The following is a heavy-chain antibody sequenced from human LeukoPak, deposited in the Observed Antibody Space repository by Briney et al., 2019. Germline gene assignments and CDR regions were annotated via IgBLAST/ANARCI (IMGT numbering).Heavy chain of an antibody. D-gene: IGHD1-26*01. V-gene: IGHV4-59*01. CDR3: AREGNKYSGSLDI. CDR2: IYYSGST. Sequence: SETLSLTCTVSGGSISSYYWSWIRQPPGKGLEWIGYIYYSGSTNYNPSLKSRVTISIDTSKNQFSLKLSSVTAADTAVYYCAREGNKYSGSLDIWGQGTMVTVSS. CDR1: GGSISSYY. J-gene: IGHJ3*02.